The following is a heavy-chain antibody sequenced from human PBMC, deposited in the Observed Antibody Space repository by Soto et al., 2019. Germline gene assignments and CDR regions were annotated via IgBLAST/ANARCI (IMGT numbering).Heavy chain of an antibody. CDR1: GFTFSSYA. Sequence: EVQLLESGGGLVQPGGSLRLSCAASGFTFSSYAMSWVRQAPGKGLEWVSAISGSGGSTYYADSVKGRFTISRDNSKNTLYLQLNNLRAGDTAVYYCAKGQGYGGPAAMSFAVWGRGTTVTVSS. D-gene: IGHD2-2*01. J-gene: IGHJ6*04. V-gene: IGHV3-23*01. CDR2: ISGSGGST. CDR3: AKGQGYGGPAAMSFAV.